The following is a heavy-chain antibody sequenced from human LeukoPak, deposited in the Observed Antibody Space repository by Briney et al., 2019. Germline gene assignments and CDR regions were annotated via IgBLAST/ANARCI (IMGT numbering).Heavy chain of an antibody. Sequence: ASVKISCKASGYTFTGYYIHWVRQAPGQGLEWMGWINPNNGGTNYAQKFQGRVTMTRDTSISTAYMELNRLTSDDTAVYYCARDKYTGYETFDYWGQGTPVTVSS. V-gene: IGHV1-2*02. J-gene: IGHJ4*02. CDR1: GYTFTGYY. D-gene: IGHD5-12*01. CDR3: ARDKYTGYETFDY. CDR2: INPNNGGT.